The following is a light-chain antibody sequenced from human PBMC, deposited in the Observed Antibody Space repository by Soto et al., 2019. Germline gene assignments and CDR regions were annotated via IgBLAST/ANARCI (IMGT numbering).Light chain of an antibody. CDR2: DVV. CDR3: CSYAGSYTWV. CDR1: SSDVGGSEY. J-gene: IGLJ3*02. Sequence: QSALTQPRSVSGSPGQSVTISCTGTSSDVGGSEYVSWYQQRPGKAPKLLIYDVVERPSGVPDRFSGSKSGNTASLTISGLQAEDEADYYCCSYAGSYTWVFGGGTKLTV. V-gene: IGLV2-11*01.